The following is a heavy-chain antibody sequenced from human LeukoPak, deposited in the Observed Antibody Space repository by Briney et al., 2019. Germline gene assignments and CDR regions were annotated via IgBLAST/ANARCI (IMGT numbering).Heavy chain of an antibody. CDR3: ARILDLVTTKTIDY. CDR2: VYYSGTT. V-gene: IGHV4-39*06. Sequence: SETLSLTCTVSGVSMSSSSYYWAWIRQSPGKGLAWIGSVYYSGTTHYESSLKSRVSISIDTSKTQFALKVNSVTVADTAVYYCARILDLVTTKTIDYWGQGSLVIVSS. J-gene: IGHJ4*02. CDR1: GVSMSSSSYY. D-gene: IGHD2-21*02.